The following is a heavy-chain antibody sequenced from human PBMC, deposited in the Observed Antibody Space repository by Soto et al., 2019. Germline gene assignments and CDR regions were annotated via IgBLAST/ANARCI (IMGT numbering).Heavy chain of an antibody. CDR2: ISYDGSNK. J-gene: IGHJ3*02. Sequence: QVQLVESGGGVVQPGRSLRLSCAASGFSFSNYGMHWVRQAPGKGLEWVAVISYDGSNKYYVDSVKGRFTIFRDNSKNTVFYQMSTLRAEDSAVYYCTKGVLKLFSDSYVLAGAYDPFDIWGQGTLVTVSS. V-gene: IGHV3-30*18. D-gene: IGHD1-26*01. CDR1: GFSFSNYG. CDR3: TKGVLKLFSDSYVLAGAYDPFDI.